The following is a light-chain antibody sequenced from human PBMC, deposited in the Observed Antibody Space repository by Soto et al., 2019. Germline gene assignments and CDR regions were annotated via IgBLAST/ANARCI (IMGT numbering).Light chain of an antibody. CDR3: QQYGNSPPT. V-gene: IGKV3-20*01. Sequence: NVFTQSPGTLSLSPGERATLSCRASQSITSSYLAWYQQKPGQAPRLLMYGASTRAPGIPDRLSGSGSGTDFTLTISRLEPEDSAVYYCQQYGNSPPTFGGGTKVDIK. CDR1: QSITSSY. J-gene: IGKJ4*01. CDR2: GAS.